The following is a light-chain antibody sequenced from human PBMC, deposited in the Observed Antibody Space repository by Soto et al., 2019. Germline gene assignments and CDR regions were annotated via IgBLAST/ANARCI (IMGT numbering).Light chain of an antibody. CDR3: QHLNNYPPFT. Sequence: IQLTQSPSSLSASVGDRVSITCRASQDIKTYLAWYQQKHGKAPKLLISGTFTLQSGVPSRFNGSGSGTDFTLTISRLQPEDFATYYCQHLNNYPPFTFGPWTKVDLE. CDR2: GTF. CDR1: QDIKTY. J-gene: IGKJ3*01. V-gene: IGKV1-9*01.